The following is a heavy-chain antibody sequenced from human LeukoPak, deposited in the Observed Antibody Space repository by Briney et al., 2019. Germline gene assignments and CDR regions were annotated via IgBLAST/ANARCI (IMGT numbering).Heavy chain of an antibody. CDR1: GGSISSYY. D-gene: IGHD4-17*01. V-gene: IGHV4-59*12. CDR2: IYYSGST. Sequence: SETLSLTCTVSGGSISSYYWSWIRQPPGKGLEWIGYIYYSGSTNYNPSLKSRVTISVDTSKNQFSLKLSSVTAADTAVYYCARDRYPHYGGNQGWFDPWGQGTLVTVSS. J-gene: IGHJ5*02. CDR3: ARDRYPHYGGNQGWFDP.